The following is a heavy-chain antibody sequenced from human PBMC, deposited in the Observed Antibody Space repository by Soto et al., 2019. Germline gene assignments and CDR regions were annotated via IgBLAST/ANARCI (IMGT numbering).Heavy chain of an antibody. V-gene: IGHV4-59*12. CDR3: ARGGDCSGGSCESEYYFDY. CDR2: INHSGST. CDR1: GGSISSYY. J-gene: IGHJ4*02. D-gene: IGHD2-15*01. Sequence: SETLSLTCPVSGGSISSYYWSWIRQPPGKGLEWIGYINHSGSTNYNPSLKSRVTISVDTSKNQFSLKLSSVTAADTAVYYCARGGDCSGGSCESEYYFDYWGQGTLVTVSS.